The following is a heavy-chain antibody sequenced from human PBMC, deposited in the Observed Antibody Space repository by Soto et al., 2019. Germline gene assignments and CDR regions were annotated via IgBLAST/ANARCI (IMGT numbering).Heavy chain of an antibody. CDR3: ARDVVAITTGGPDY. CDR1: GCTFSNYG. J-gene: IGHJ4*02. CDR2: ISAYSGDT. V-gene: IGHV1-18*01. D-gene: IGHD3-22*01. Sequence: QVQLVQSGAEVKKPGASVKVSCKASGCTFSNYGISWVRQAPGQGLEWLGWISAYSGDTNFAQRFQGRVTMTTDTSTSTAYLELRSLTSDDTALSYCARDVVAITTGGPDYWGQGTLVTVSS.